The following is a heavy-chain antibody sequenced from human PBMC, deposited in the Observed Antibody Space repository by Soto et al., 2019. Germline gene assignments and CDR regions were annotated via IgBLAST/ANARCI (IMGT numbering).Heavy chain of an antibody. CDR1: GFTFSIYS. CDR2: ISSSTGTI. CDR3: ARDHAY. Sequence: GALRLSCAASGFTFSIYSMNWVRQAPGKGLEWVSYISSSTGTIYYADSVKGRFTISRDNAKNSLYLQMDSLRDEDTAVYYCARDHAYWGQGTLVTVSS. V-gene: IGHV3-48*02. J-gene: IGHJ4*02.